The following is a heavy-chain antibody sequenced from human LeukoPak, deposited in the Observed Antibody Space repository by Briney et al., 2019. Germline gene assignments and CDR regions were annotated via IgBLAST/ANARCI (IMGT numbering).Heavy chain of an antibody. Sequence: GASVKVSCKVSGYTLTELSMHWVRQAPGKGLEWMGGFDPEDGETIYAQKFQGRVTMTEDTSTDTAYMELSSLRSEDTAVYYCATTKRLRFLEWPRFDYWGQGTLVTVSS. CDR3: ATTKRLRFLEWPRFDY. J-gene: IGHJ4*02. V-gene: IGHV1-24*01. D-gene: IGHD3-3*01. CDR1: GYTLTELS. CDR2: FDPEDGET.